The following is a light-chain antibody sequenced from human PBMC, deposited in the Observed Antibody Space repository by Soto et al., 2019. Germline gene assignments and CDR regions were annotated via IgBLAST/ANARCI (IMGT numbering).Light chain of an antibody. Sequence: PCVAAGGTIRGRASQSISNYLIWYQQKPGKAPKLLIYSASNLQSGVPSRFSGSGSVTDFNLTITSLQPEDFATYYCLQTYSTPRTLGRGTKVDIK. CDR2: SAS. CDR1: QSISNY. CDR3: LQTYSTPRT. J-gene: IGKJ1*01. V-gene: IGKV1-39*01.